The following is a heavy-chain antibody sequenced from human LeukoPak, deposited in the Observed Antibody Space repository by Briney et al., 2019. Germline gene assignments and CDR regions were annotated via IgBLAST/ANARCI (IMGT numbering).Heavy chain of an antibody. CDR2: IYPGDSDT. CDR1: GYSFTSYR. V-gene: IGHV5-51*01. Sequence: PGGSLRLSCKGSGYSFTSYRIGWVRQMPGKGLEWLGIIYPGDSDTRYSPSFQGQVTISADKSISTAYLQWSSLRASDTAMYYCASGSGYSYGLPFDYWGQGTLVTVSS. D-gene: IGHD5-18*01. J-gene: IGHJ4*02. CDR3: ASGSGYSYGLPFDY.